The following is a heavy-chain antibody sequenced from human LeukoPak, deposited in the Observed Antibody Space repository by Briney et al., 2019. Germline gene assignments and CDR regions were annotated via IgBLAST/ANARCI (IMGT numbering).Heavy chain of an antibody. D-gene: IGHD3-22*01. Sequence: GGSLRLSCAAFGFTFSSYWMSWVRQAPGKGLEWVANIKQDGSEKYYVDSVKGRFTISRDNAKNSLYLQMNSLRAEDTAVYYCAREGDYYDSSDAFDIWGQGTMVTVSS. CDR1: GFTFSSYW. CDR3: AREGDYYDSSDAFDI. CDR2: IKQDGSEK. V-gene: IGHV3-7*01. J-gene: IGHJ3*02.